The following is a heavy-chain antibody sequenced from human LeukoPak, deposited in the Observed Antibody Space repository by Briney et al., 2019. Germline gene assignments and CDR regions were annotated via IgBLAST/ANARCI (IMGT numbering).Heavy chain of an antibody. D-gene: IGHD2/OR15-2a*01. CDR3: ARSPEGVRILGIDH. CDR1: GFTFNTYA. CDR2: ISYDGSNE. J-gene: IGHJ4*02. Sequence: PGGSLRLSCAASGFTFNTYATNWVRQAPGKGLEWVEFISYDGSNEKYAESVRGRFTISRDNSNNMVFLQMNSMRNGDTAVYFCARSPEGVRILGIDHWGQGTLVTVSS. V-gene: IGHV3-30-3*01.